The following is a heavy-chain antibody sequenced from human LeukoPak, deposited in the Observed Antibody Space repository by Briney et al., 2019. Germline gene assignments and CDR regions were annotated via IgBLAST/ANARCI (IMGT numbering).Heavy chain of an antibody. D-gene: IGHD5-12*01. J-gene: IGHJ4*02. Sequence: ASVKVSCKASGYTFTGYYMHWVRQAPGQGLEWMGWISAYNGNTNYAQKLQGRVTMTTDTSTSTAYMELRSLRSDDTAVYYCASSLMATPLDYWGQGTLVTVSS. CDR2: ISAYNGNT. CDR3: ASSLMATPLDY. V-gene: IGHV1-18*04. CDR1: GYTFTGYY.